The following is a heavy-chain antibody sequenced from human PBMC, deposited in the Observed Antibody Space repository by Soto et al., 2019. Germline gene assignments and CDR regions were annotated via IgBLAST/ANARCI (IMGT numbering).Heavy chain of an antibody. V-gene: IGHV3-15*07. CDR1: GFIFSNAW. Sequence: GGSLRLSCTASGFIFSNAWMNWVRQAPGEGLEWVGRIKSITDGGTIHYAAPVKGRFTISRDDSKTTLYLQMTSLRTEDTAVYYCTTGEAYDSSVYYPDVFDIWGRGTMVTVSS. J-gene: IGHJ3*02. CDR2: IKSITDGGTI. CDR3: TTGEAYDSSVYYPDVFDI. D-gene: IGHD3-22*01.